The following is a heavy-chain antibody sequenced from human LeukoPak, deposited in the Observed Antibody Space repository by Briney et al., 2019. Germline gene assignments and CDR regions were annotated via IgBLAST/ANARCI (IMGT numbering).Heavy chain of an antibody. Sequence: SETLSLTCTVSGGSISSGGYYWSWIRQHPGKGLEWIGYIYYSGSTYYNPSLKSRVTISVDTSKNQFSLKLSSVTAADTAVYYCAREGVVRDYFVYWGQGTLVTVSS. CDR2: IYYSGST. J-gene: IGHJ4*02. CDR1: GGSISSGGYY. CDR3: AREGVVRDYFVY. D-gene: IGHD3-3*01. V-gene: IGHV4-31*03.